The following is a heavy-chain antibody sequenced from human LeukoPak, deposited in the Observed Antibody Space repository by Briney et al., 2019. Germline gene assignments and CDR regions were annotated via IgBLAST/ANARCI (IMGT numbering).Heavy chain of an antibody. D-gene: IGHD6-13*01. Sequence: ASVRLSCKASGYTCTGYDMHWVRQAPGQGLEWMGWINPNSGGTNYAQKFQGRVTMTRDTSISTAYMELSRLRSDDTAVYYCAGSSSGINWFDPWGQGTLGTVSS. V-gene: IGHV1-2*02. CDR3: AGSSSGINWFDP. CDR1: GYTCTGYD. CDR2: INPNSGGT. J-gene: IGHJ5*02.